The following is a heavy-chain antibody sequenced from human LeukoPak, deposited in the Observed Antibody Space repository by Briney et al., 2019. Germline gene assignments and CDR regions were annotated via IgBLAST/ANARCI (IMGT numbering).Heavy chain of an antibody. Sequence: GGSLRLSCAVSGFTFTNYALHWVRKAPGKGLEWVAVISYDGTNKYYADSVKGRFTISRDNSKNTLSLQMNSLRAEDTALYYCARGFVLGAAKNYFDYWGQGALVTVSS. CDR1: GFTFTNYA. D-gene: IGHD2-21*02. CDR3: ARGFVLGAAKNYFDY. V-gene: IGHV3-30-3*01. J-gene: IGHJ4*02. CDR2: ISYDGTNK.